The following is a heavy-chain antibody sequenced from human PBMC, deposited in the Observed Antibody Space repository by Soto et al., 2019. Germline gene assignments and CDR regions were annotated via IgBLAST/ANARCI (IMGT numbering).Heavy chain of an antibody. CDR1: GYSFAGYW. CDR3: ARQIYDSDTGPNFQYYFDS. V-gene: IGHV5-10-1*01. D-gene: IGHD3-22*01. J-gene: IGHJ4*02. CDR2: IDPSDSQT. Sequence: PGESLKISCKGSGYSFAGYWITWVRQKPGKGLDWMGRIDPSDSQTYYSPSFRGHVTISATKSITTVFLQWSSLRASDTAMYYCARQIYDSDTGPNFQYYFDSWGQVPPVTVSS.